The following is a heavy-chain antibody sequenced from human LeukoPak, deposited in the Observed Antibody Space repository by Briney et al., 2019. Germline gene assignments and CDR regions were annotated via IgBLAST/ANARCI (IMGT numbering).Heavy chain of an antibody. D-gene: IGHD3-3*01. CDR3: AKDYGFWSGYCSLDY. V-gene: IGHV3-30*02. CDR1: GFTFSSYG. Sequence: GGSLRLSCAASGFTFSSYGMHWVRQAPGKGREWVAFIRYDGSNKYYADSVKGRFTISRDNSKNTLYLQMNSLRAEDTAVYYCAKDYGFWSGYCSLDYWGQGTLVTVSS. CDR2: IRYDGSNK. J-gene: IGHJ4*02.